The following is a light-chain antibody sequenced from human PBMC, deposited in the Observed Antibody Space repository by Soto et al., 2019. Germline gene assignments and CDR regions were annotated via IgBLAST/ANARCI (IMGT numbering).Light chain of an antibody. J-gene: IGLJ2*01. V-gene: IGLV1-51*02. Sequence: QSVLTQPPSVSAAPGQKVTISCSGSSSNIGNNYVSWYQQLPGTAPKLLIYENNKRPSGIPDRFSGSKSGTSATLDITGLQTGDEADYYCGTWDYTLSAVVFGGGTKVTVL. CDR1: SSNIGNNY. CDR3: GTWDYTLSAVV. CDR2: ENN.